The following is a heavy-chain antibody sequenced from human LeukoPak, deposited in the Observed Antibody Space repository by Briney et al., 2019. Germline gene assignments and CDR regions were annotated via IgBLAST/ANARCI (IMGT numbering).Heavy chain of an antibody. J-gene: IGHJ4*02. D-gene: IGHD3-22*01. Sequence: KSSETLSLTCAVYGGSFSGYYWSWIRQPPGKGLEWIGEINHSGSTNYNPSLKSRVTISVDTSKNQFSLKLSSVTAADTAVYYCARLDPYYYDSSGYDDYWGQGTLVTVSS. CDR3: ARLDPYYYDSSGYDDY. CDR1: GGSFSGYY. V-gene: IGHV4-34*01. CDR2: INHSGST.